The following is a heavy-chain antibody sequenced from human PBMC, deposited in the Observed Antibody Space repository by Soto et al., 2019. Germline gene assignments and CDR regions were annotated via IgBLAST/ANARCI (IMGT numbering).Heavy chain of an antibody. CDR3: ARDLYSSSARHFDY. Sequence: GGSLRLSCAASGFTFSSYSMNWVRQAPGKGLEWVSSISSSSSYIYYADSVKGRFTISRDNAKNSLYLQMNSLRAEYTALYYCARDLYSSSARHFDYWGQGTLVTVAS. CDR1: GFTFSSYS. V-gene: IGHV3-21*01. CDR2: ISSSSSYI. J-gene: IGHJ4*02. D-gene: IGHD6-6*01.